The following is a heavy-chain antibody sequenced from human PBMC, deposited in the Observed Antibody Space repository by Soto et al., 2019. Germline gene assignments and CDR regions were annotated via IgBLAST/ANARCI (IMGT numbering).Heavy chain of an antibody. CDR2: INPNNGNT. D-gene: IGHD3-10*01. CDR3: ARGPSSGAFDY. J-gene: IGHJ4*02. Sequence: QVQFVQSGAEVKKPGASVQVSCKASGYTFTTYYLHWMRQAPGQRLEGMGWINPNNGNTRYSQNFQDRVTLTRDTSANSVYMELSSLTSEDTARYYCARGPSSGAFDYWGQGTLVTVSS. CDR1: GYTFTTYY. V-gene: IGHV1-3*01.